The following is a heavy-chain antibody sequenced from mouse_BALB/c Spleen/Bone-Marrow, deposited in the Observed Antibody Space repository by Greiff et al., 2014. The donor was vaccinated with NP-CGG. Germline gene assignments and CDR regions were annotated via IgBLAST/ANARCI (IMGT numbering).Heavy chain of an antibody. V-gene: IGHV5-4*02. J-gene: IGHJ4*01. CDR1: GFTFSDYY. CDR2: ISDDGGNT. Sequence: EVKVEESGGGLVKPGGSLKLSCAASGFTFSDYYMFWVRQTPEKRLEWVATISDDGGNTYYRDSVKGRFTISRDNAKNKLNLQMSSLKSEDTATYHCARETGPRAMDYWGQGTSVTVSS. D-gene: IGHD4-1*01. CDR3: ARETGPRAMDY.